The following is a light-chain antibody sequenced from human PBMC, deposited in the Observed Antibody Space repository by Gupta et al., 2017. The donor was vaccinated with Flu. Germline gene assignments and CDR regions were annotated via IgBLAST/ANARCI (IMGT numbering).Light chain of an antibody. CDR1: QSVSTNS. J-gene: IGKJ1*01. V-gene: IGKV3-20*01. Sequence: ENVLTQFPGTLSLSPGERATLPCRASQSVSTNSLAWYQQRPGQAPRLLIYGASNRATGIPDRFSGSGSGTDFTLTINRLEPEDFAVYFCQQYGSSRWTFGQGTKVEIK. CDR2: GAS. CDR3: QQYGSSRWT.